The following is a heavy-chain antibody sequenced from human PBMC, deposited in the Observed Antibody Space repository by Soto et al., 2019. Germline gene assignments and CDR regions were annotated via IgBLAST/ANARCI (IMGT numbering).Heavy chain of an antibody. CDR3: ARALGDIVLVPAAIDGGNYYYYYGMDV. CDR2: IIPIFGTA. CDR1: GGTFSSYA. Sequence: QVQLVQSGAEVKKPGSSVKVSCKASGGTFSSYAISWVRQAPGQGLEWMGGIIPIFGTANYAQKFQGRVRLTADESTRTAYLGLGSLRFEDTAVYYCARALGDIVLVPAAIDGGNYYYYYGMDVWGQGTTVTVSS. D-gene: IGHD2-2*01. J-gene: IGHJ6*02. V-gene: IGHV1-69*12.